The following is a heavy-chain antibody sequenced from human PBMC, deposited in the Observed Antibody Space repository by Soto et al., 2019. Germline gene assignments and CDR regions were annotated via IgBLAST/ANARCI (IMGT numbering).Heavy chain of an antibody. D-gene: IGHD6-13*01. CDR2: TYYRSKWYN. V-gene: IGHV6-1*01. J-gene: IGHJ4*02. CDR3: ARESRPLAGAGFFDY. CDR1: GDSVSSNSAA. Sequence: QTLALTCAISGDSVSSNSAAWNWIRQSPSRGLEWLGRTYYRSKWYNDYAVSVKSRITINPDTSKNQFSLQLNSVTPEDTAVYYCARESRPLAGAGFFDYWGQGTLVTVSS.